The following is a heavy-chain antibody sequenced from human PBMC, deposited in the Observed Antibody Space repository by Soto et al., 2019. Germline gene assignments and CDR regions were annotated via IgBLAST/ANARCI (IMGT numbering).Heavy chain of an antibody. CDR3: AREIREAVGRGHHYYGIDV. Sequence: GGSLRLSCAASGFNFRNYDMHWVRHVPGKGLEWVSAIGTIGDTYYRDSVKGRFTISREDAKYSLYLQMNSLTAGGTAVYYCAREIREAVGRGHHYYGIDVWGQGTTVTVSS. CDR2: IGTIGDT. J-gene: IGHJ6*02. D-gene: IGHD6-13*01. CDR1: GFNFRNYD. V-gene: IGHV3-13*04.